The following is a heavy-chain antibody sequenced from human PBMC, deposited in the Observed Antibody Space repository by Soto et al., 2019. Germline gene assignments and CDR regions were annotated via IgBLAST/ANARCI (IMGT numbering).Heavy chain of an antibody. CDR2: IGSKPNSYAT. J-gene: IGHJ3*02. Sequence: EVQLVESGGGLVQPGGSLKLSCAASGFTFSGSAMHWVRQASGKGLEWVGRIGSKPNSYATAYAASVKGRFTISRDESKNTLYLQMNSLRAEDTAVYYCAKRGKARITMIVVVIFGAFDIWGQGTMVTVSS. CDR3: AKRGKARITMIVVVIFGAFDI. V-gene: IGHV3-73*02. D-gene: IGHD3-22*01. CDR1: GFTFSGSA.